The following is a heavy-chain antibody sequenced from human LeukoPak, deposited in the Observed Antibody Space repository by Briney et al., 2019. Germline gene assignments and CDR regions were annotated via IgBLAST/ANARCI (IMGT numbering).Heavy chain of an antibody. CDR1: GFTFSSYW. D-gene: IGHD3-9*01. V-gene: IGHV3-30*18. CDR3: AKGLRYSDN. CDR2: ISYDGSNK. J-gene: IGHJ4*02. Sequence: GGSLRLSCAASGFTFSSYWMSWVRQAPGKGLEWVAVISYDGSNKYYADSVKGRFTISRDNSKNTLYLQMNSLRAEDTAVYYCAKGLRYSDNWGQGTLVTVSS.